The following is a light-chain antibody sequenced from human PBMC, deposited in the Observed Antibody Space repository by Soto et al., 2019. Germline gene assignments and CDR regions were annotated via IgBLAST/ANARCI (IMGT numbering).Light chain of an antibody. V-gene: IGKV3D-15*01. CDR2: GSS. CDR3: QHYNNWGLS. J-gene: IGKJ4*01. CDR1: ENVGTN. Sequence: IVMTQSPATLSVSPGEGVTLSCRASENVGTNLAWYQQKPGQAPRLLIYGSSTRATGIPATFSGSGSGTDFTLTISCLQSAGSAIYYCQHYNNWGLSFDGGPKVEIK.